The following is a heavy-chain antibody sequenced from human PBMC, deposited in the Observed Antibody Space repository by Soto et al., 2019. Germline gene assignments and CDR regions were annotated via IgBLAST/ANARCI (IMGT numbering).Heavy chain of an antibody. CDR3: ARLIGNSWLDS. Sequence: SETLSLTCAVSGGSISSGGYSWSWIRQPPGKGLEWIGYIYHSGSPYYNPSLKSRITINHDTSNNQHPLQLNLVTPDDTAVYYCARLIGNSWLDSWGQGTLVTVSS. CDR1: GGSISSGGYS. CDR2: IYHSGSP. V-gene: IGHV4-30-2*05. J-gene: IGHJ5*01. D-gene: IGHD2-8*01.